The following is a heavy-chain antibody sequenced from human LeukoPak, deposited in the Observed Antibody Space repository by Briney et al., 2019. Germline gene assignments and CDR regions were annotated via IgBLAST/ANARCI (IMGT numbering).Heavy chain of an antibody. CDR2: IFRSGSSI. CDR1: GFTFNTYS. D-gene: IGHD1-26*01. J-gene: IGHJ6*03. CDR3: ARAVGATRVIDYYYYYMDV. V-gene: IGHV3-21*01. Sequence: PGGPLRLSCAASGFTFNTYSMNWVRQAPGKGLEWVSFIFRSGSSIYYADSVKGRFTISRDNAKNSLYLQMNSLRAEDTAVYYCARAVGATRVIDYYYYYMDVWGKGTTVTVSS.